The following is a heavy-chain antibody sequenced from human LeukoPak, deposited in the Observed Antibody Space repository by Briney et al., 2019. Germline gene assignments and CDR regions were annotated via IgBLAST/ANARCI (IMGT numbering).Heavy chain of an antibody. CDR3: ARVPPLLQKDTAMVRYVFDY. Sequence: ASVKVSCKASGYTFTSYDINWVRQATGQGLEWMGWMNPNSGNTGYAQKFQGRVTMTRNTSISTAYMELSSLRSEDTAVYYCARVPPLLQKDTAMVRYVFDYWGQGTLVTVSS. J-gene: IGHJ4*02. D-gene: IGHD5-18*01. V-gene: IGHV1-8*01. CDR1: GYTFTSYD. CDR2: MNPNSGNT.